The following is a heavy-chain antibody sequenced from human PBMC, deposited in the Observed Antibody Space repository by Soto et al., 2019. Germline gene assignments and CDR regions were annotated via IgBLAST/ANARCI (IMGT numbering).Heavy chain of an antibody. V-gene: IGHV3-33*01. D-gene: IGHD3-9*01. CDR3: ARGGRILTGYYRAFDY. J-gene: IGHJ4*02. Sequence: PGGSLRLSCAVSGFTFSNYGMHWVRQAPGKGLEWVAIIWYDGSDKYYADSVKGRFTISRDNSEDTLYLQMNSLRAEDTAVYYCARGGRILTGYYRAFDYWGQGTLVTVSS. CDR2: IWYDGSDK. CDR1: GFTFSNYG.